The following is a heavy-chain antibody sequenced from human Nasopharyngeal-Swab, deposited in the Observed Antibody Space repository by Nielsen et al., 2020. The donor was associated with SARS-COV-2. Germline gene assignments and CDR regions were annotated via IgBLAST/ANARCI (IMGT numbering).Heavy chain of an antibody. CDR2: INAGNGNA. CDR1: GYTFTSYA. D-gene: IGHD2-8*02. Sequence: ASVKVSCKASGYTFTSYALHWVRQAPAQRVEWMGWINAGNGNANYSQKFQDRVTITRDTSASTAYMELTSLRSEDTAVYYCARAALYCSGSNCSSNYYYYMDVWGKGTTVTVSS. V-gene: IGHV1-3*01. CDR3: ARAALYCSGSNCSSNYYYYMDV. J-gene: IGHJ6*03.